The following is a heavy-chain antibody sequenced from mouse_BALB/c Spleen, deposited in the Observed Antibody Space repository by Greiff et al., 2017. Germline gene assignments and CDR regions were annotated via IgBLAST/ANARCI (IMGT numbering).Heavy chain of an antibody. V-gene: IGHV3-2*02. D-gene: IGHD2-4*01. CDR1: GYSITSDYA. J-gene: IGHJ4*01. Sequence: EVKLEESGPGLVKPSQSLSLTCTVTGYSITSDYAWNWIRQFPGNKLEWMGYISYSGSTSYNPSLKSRISITRDTSKNQFFLQLNSVTTEDTATYYCARKTYYDYDGDYYAMDYWGQGTSVTVSS. CDR2: ISYSGST. CDR3: ARKTYYDYDGDYYAMDY.